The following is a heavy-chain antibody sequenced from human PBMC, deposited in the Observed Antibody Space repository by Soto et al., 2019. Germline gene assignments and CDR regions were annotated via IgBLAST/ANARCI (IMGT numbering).Heavy chain of an antibody. CDR1: GGTFSSYA. J-gene: IGHJ4*02. Sequence: SVKVSCKASGGTFSSYAISWVRQAPGQGLEWMGGIIPIFGTANYAQKFQGRVTITADKSTSTAYMELSSLRSEDTAVYYCAREPSVVAAKNIYSFDYWGQGTLVTVSS. D-gene: IGHD1-26*01. CDR2: IIPIFGTA. CDR3: AREPSVVAAKNIYSFDY. V-gene: IGHV1-69*06.